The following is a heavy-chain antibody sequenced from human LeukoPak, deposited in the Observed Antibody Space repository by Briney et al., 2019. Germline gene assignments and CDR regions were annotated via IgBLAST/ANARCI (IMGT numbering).Heavy chain of an antibody. D-gene: IGHD2-15*01. CDR1: GYTFTGYY. CDR3: ARAGYCSGGSCYAGDYYYYGMDV. V-gene: IGHV1-18*04. CDR2: ISAYNGNT. J-gene: IGHJ6*02. Sequence: ASVKVSCKASGYTFTGYYMHWVRQAPGQGLEWMGWISAYNGNTNYAQKLQGRVTMTTDTSTSTAYMELRSLRSDDTAVYYCARAGYCSGGSCYAGDYYYYGMDVWGQGTTVTVSS.